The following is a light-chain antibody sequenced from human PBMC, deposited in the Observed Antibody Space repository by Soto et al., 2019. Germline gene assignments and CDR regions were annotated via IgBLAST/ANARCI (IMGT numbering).Light chain of an antibody. Sequence: ALTQPASVSGSPGQSITISCTGTSSDVGSYNLVSWYQQLPGKAPKLMIYEGSKRPSGVSNRFSGSKSGNTASLTISGLQAEDEAVYYCCSYVSSSTSYVFGTGTKLTVL. V-gene: IGLV2-23*01. CDR1: SSDVGSYNL. CDR2: EGS. J-gene: IGLJ1*01. CDR3: CSYVSSSTSYV.